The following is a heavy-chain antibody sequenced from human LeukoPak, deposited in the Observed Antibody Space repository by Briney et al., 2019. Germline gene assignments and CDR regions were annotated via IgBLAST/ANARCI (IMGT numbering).Heavy chain of an antibody. J-gene: IGHJ4*02. Sequence: VKVSCKASGYTFTSYGISWVRQAPGQGLEWMGWISAYNGNTNYAQKLQGRVTMTTDTSTSTAYMELSSLRSEDTAVYYCASFRGRYCSGGSCLQRFDYWGQGTLVTVSS. CDR3: ASFRGRYCSGGSCLQRFDY. CDR2: ISAYNGNT. D-gene: IGHD2-15*01. V-gene: IGHV1-18*01. CDR1: GYTFTSYG.